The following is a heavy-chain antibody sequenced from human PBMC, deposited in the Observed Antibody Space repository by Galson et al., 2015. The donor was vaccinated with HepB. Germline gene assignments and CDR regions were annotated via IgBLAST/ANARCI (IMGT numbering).Heavy chain of an antibody. CDR2: IYHSGSS. CDR1: GGSITRSYW. V-gene: IGHV4-4*02. J-gene: IGHJ4*02. Sequence: SETLSLTCAVSGGSITRSYWWSWVRQPPGKGLEWIGDIYHSGSSNYKPSLKSRVTISVDKSKNQFSLQLSSVTAADTAVYYCARASSYSSSYYDFWGQGILVTVSS. CDR3: ARASSYSSSYYDF. D-gene: IGHD6-13*01.